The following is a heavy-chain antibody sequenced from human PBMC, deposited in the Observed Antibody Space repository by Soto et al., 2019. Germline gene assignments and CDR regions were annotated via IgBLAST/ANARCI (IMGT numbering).Heavy chain of an antibody. Sequence: GGSLRLSCAASGFTFSSYAMSWVRQAPGKGLEWVSAISGSGGSTYYADSVKGRFTISRDNSKNTLYLQMNSLRAEDTAVYYCANQVFDDYCGGDCYSDYWGQGTLVTVSS. V-gene: IGHV3-23*01. CDR1: GFTFSSYA. J-gene: IGHJ4*02. D-gene: IGHD2-21*02. CDR2: ISGSGGST. CDR3: ANQVFDDYCGGDCYSDY.